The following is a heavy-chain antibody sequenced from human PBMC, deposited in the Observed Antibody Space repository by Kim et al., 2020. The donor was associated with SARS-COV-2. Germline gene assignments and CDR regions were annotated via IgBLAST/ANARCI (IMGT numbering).Heavy chain of an antibody. CDR1: GFTVSSNY. D-gene: IGHD6-13*01. J-gene: IGHJ4*02. V-gene: IGHV3-66*01. Sequence: GGSLRLSCAAFGFTVSSNYMSWVRQTPGKGLEWVSIIYSGGSTYYADSVEGRFTISRDNRKNTLYLQMDSLRAEDTAVYFCARTTLTAGGDYFDYWGQGT. CDR3: ARTTLTAGGDYFDY. CDR2: IYSGGST.